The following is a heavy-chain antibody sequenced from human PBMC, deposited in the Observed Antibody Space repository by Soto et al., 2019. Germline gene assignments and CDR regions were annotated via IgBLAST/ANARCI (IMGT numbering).Heavy chain of an antibody. CDR2: FYYSGGT. CDR3: ASVNILTGYYLDY. Sequence: PSETLSLTCTVSGGSISSSSYFWGWIRQPPGKGLEWIGSFYYSGGTYYNPSLKSRVTISVDTSKNQFSLKLSSVTAADTAVYYCASVNILTGYYLDYWGQGTLVTVSS. V-gene: IGHV4-39*01. D-gene: IGHD3-9*01. CDR1: GGSISSSSYF. J-gene: IGHJ4*02.